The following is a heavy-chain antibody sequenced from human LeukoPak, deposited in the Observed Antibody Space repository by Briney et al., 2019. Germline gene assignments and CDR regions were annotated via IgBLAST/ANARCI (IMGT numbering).Heavy chain of an antibody. Sequence: PGGSLRLSCAASGFTFSSHSMKWVRQAPGKGLEWVSSISSSSSYIYYADSVKGRFTISRDNAKNSLYLQMNSLRAEDTAVYYCARDKYYYDSSGYDDWFDPWGQGTLVTVSS. CDR2: ISSSSSYI. CDR3: ARDKYYYDSSGYDDWFDP. J-gene: IGHJ5*02. V-gene: IGHV3-21*01. CDR1: GFTFSSHS. D-gene: IGHD3-22*01.